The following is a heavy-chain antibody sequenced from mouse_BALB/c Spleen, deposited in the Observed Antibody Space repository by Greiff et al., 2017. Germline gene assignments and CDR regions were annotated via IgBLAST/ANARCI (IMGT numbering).Heavy chain of an antibody. V-gene: IGHV14-3*02. Sequence: VQLQQSGAELVKPGASVKLSCTASGFNIKDTYMHWVKQRPEQGLEWIGRIDPANGNTKYDPKFQGKATITADTSSNTAYLQLSSLTSEETAVYYCARDGYYVYYAMDYWGQGTSVTVSS. D-gene: IGHD2-3*01. CDR3: ARDGYYVYYAMDY. J-gene: IGHJ4*01. CDR1: GFNIKDTY. CDR2: IDPANGNT.